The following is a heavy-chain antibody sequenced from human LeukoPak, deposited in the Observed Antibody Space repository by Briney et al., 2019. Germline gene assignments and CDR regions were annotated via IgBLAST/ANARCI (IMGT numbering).Heavy chain of an antibody. CDR1: GFTFSSYS. D-gene: IGHD2-2*01. CDR2: ISSSSSYI. Sequence: GGSLRLSCAASGFTFSSYSMNWVRQAPGKGLEWVSSISSSSSYIYYADSVKGRFTISRDNAKNSLYLQMNGLRAEDTAVYYCARNPPSKIVVVPAATDYWGQGTLVTVSS. CDR3: ARNPPSKIVVVPAATDY. J-gene: IGHJ4*02. V-gene: IGHV3-21*01.